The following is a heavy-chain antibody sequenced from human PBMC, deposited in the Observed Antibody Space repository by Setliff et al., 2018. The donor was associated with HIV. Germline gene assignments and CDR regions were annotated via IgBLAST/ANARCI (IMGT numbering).Heavy chain of an antibody. CDR1: GYTFSNYY. Sequence: ASVKVSCKASGYTFSNYYVHWVRQAPGQGLEWMGMINPGGDYRSYTQKFQGRINLATASSTSTVYMELSSLRYEDTAVYYCAREAPDDHFDHWGQGTLVTVSS. CDR3: AREAPDDHFDH. CDR2: INPGGDYR. V-gene: IGHV1-46*01. D-gene: IGHD1-1*01. J-gene: IGHJ4*02.